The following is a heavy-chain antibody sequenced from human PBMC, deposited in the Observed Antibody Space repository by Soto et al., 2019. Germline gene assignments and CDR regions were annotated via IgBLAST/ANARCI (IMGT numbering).Heavy chain of an antibody. J-gene: IGHJ5*02. CDR2: ISSSSSTI. V-gene: IGHV3-48*02. D-gene: IGHD3-10*01. Sequence: VQLVESGGGLVQPGGSLRLSCAASGFTFSSYSMNWVRQAPGKGLEWVSYISSSSSTIYYADSVKGRFTISRDNAKNSLYLQMNSLRDEDTAVYYCARDGELWFGEWENWFDPWGQGTLVTVSS. CDR1: GFTFSSYS. CDR3: ARDGELWFGEWENWFDP.